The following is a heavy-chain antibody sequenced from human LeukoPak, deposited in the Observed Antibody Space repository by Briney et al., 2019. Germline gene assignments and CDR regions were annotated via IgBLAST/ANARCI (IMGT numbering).Heavy chain of an antibody. CDR3: ARDGPHSSGWYG. J-gene: IGHJ4*02. CDR2: IYYSGST. CDR1: GGSISSGDYY. D-gene: IGHD6-19*01. V-gene: IGHV4-30-4*01. Sequence: SQTLSLTCTVSGGSISSGDYYWSWIRQPPGKGLEWIGYIYYSGSTNYNPSLKSRVTISVDTSKNQFSLKLSSVTAADTAVYYCARDGPHSSGWYGWGQGTLVTVSS.